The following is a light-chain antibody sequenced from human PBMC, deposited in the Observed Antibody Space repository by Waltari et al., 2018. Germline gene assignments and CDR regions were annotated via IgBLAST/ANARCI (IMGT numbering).Light chain of an antibody. J-gene: IGKJ3*01. CDR1: QGISSY. CDR3: QQLNSVFT. Sequence: DIQLTQSPSFLSASAGDRVTITCRASQGISSYLAWYQQKPGKAPKLLIYAASTLQSGVPSRFSGSGSGTEFTLTISSLQPEDFATYYCQQLNSVFTFGPGTKVDIK. V-gene: IGKV1-9*01. CDR2: AAS.